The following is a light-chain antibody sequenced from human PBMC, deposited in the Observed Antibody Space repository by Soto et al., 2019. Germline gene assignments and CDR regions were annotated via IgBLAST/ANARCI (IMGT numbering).Light chain of an antibody. CDR3: RQYGSSPSYT. CDR1: QSVSSSSY. J-gene: IGKJ2*01. V-gene: IGKV3-20*01. Sequence: EIVLTQSPGTLSLSPGERATLSCRASQSVSSSSYLAWYQQQPGPAPRLLIYGASSRATGILDRFSGSGSATDFALTISRLEPEDFAVYYCRQYGSSPSYTFGQGTKLEIK. CDR2: GAS.